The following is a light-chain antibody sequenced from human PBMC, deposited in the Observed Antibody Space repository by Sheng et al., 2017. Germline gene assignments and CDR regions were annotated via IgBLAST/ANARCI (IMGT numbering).Light chain of an antibody. CDR1: QSVSSY. CDR3: QQYGISPHS. CDR2: DAS. J-gene: IGKJ2*03. V-gene: IGKV3-11*01. Sequence: EIVLTQSPATLSLSPGERATLSCRASQSVSSYFAWYQQKPGQPPRLLIYDASNRATGIPARFSGSGSGTDFTLTISSLEPEDFAVYYCQQYGISPHSFGQGTKLEIK.